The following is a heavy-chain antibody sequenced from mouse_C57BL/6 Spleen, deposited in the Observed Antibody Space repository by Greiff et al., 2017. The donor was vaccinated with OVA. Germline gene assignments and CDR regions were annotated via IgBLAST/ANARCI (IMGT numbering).Heavy chain of an antibody. CDR1: GYTFTSYW. V-gene: IGHV1-50*01. D-gene: IGHD1-1*01. CDR3: ARYYYGSSYAMDY. J-gene: IGHJ4*01. CDR2: IDPSDSYT. Sequence: QVQLQQPGAELVKPGASVKLSCKASGYTFTSYWMQWVKQRPGQGLEWIGEIDPSDSYTNYNQQFKGKATLTVDTSSSTAYMQLSSLTSEDSAVYYCARYYYGSSYAMDYWGQGTSVTVSS.